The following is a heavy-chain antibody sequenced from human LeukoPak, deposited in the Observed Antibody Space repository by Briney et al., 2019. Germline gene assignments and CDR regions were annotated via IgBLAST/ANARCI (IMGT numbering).Heavy chain of an antibody. D-gene: IGHD1-26*01. CDR2: IYYSGST. J-gene: IGHJ4*02. CDR3: ARAPGGALSWFDY. V-gene: IGHV4-39*07. CDR1: GGSISSSSYY. Sequence: SETLSLTCTVSGGSISSSSYYWGWIRQPPGKGLEWIGSIYYSGSTYYNPSLKSRVTISVDTSKNQFSLKLSSVTAADTAVYYCARAPGGALSWFDYWGQGTLVTVSS.